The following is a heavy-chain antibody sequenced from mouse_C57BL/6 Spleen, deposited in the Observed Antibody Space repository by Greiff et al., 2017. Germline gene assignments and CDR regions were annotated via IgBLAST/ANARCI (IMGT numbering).Heavy chain of an antibody. V-gene: IGHV1-82*01. CDR2: IYPGAGDT. CDR1: GYAFSSSW. Sequence: VQLQQSGPELVKPGASVKISCKASGYAFSSSWMNWVKQRPGKGLEWIGRIYPGAGDTNYNGKFKGKATLTADKSSSTAYMQLSSLTSEDSAVYFCARSSNYVDYYAMDYWGQGTSVTVSS. CDR3: ARSSNYVDYYAMDY. J-gene: IGHJ4*01. D-gene: IGHD2-5*01.